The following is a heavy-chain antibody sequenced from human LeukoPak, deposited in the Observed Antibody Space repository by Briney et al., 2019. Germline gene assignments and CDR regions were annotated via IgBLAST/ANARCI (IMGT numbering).Heavy chain of an antibody. CDR2: IYYSGST. D-gene: IGHD5-24*01. V-gene: IGHV4-31*03. CDR3: ARGVRWLQLSYFDY. CDR1: TGSISSGVYY. J-gene: IGHJ4*02. Sequence: SETLSLTCPVSTGSISSGVYYWSWIRQXXXKGLEWIGYIYYSGSTYYNPSLKSRVTISVDTSKNQFSLKLSSVTAADTAVYYCARGVRWLQLSYFDYWGQGTLVTVSS.